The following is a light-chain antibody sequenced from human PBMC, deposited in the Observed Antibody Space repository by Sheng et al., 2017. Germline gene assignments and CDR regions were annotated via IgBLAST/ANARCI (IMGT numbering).Light chain of an antibody. V-gene: IGKV3-11*01. CDR2: DAW. J-gene: IGKJ4*01. CDR1: QSVNYY. Sequence: EIVLTQSPGTLSLSPGERATLSCRASQSVNYYLAWYQQKPGQAPRLLIYDAWNRAAGVPARFSGSGSGTDFTLTISSLEPEDLAVYYCQQRSNWPLTFGGGTKVEI. CDR3: QQRSNWPLT.